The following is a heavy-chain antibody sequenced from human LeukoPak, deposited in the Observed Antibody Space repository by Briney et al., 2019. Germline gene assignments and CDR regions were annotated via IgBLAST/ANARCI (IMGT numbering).Heavy chain of an antibody. CDR3: ARRVAVAGIVNWFDP. J-gene: IGHJ5*02. Sequence: GGSLRLSCAASGFTFSDYYMSWIRQAPGKGLGGVSYISSSGSTIYYADSVKGRFTISRDNAKNSLYLQMNSLRAEDTAVYYCARRVAVAGIVNWFDPWGQGTLVTVSS. V-gene: IGHV3-11*01. D-gene: IGHD6-19*01. CDR1: GFTFSDYY. CDR2: ISSSGSTI.